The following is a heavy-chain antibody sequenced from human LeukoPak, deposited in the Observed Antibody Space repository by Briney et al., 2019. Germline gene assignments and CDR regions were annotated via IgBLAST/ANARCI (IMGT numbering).Heavy chain of an antibody. CDR3: AAPRNRCSSSWRVDYYFDY. D-gene: IGHD6-13*01. J-gene: IGHJ4*02. CDR2: INPNSGGT. Sequence: ASVKVSCKASGYTFTGYYMHWVRQAPGQGLKWMGWINPNSGGTNYAQKFQGRVTMTRDTSISTAYMELSRLRSDDTAVYYCAAPRNRCSSSWRVDYYFDYWGQGTLVTVSS. V-gene: IGHV1-2*02. CDR1: GYTFTGYY.